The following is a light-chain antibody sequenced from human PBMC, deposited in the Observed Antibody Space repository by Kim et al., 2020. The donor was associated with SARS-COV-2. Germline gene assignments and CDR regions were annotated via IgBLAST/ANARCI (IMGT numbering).Light chain of an antibody. CDR2: AAS. V-gene: IGKV1-16*01. CDR1: QDIGNH. CDR3: QHYNGYPWT. J-gene: IGKJ1*01. Sequence: GSIGNRGTITCRASQDIGNHLVWFQQKPGKAPKSLIYAASSLQSGVPSRFSGSRFGTDFTLTISSLQPEDLGTYYCQHYNGYPWTFGQGTKVDIK.